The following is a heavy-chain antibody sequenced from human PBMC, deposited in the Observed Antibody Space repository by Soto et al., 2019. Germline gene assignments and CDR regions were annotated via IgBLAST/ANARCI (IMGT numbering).Heavy chain of an antibody. CDR3: ASSGGPEGDWFDP. V-gene: IGHV4-31*02. CDR2: VYYSGIT. Sequence: SETLSLTCSVSGGSIRRRGYYWSWIRQRPGEGLEWIGFVYYSGITDYNPSLKSRVTISADTSKNQFSLSLYSVTAADTAVYYCASSGGPEGDWFDPWGQGILVTVSS. CDR1: GGSIRRRGYY. J-gene: IGHJ5*02. D-gene: IGHD2-15*01.